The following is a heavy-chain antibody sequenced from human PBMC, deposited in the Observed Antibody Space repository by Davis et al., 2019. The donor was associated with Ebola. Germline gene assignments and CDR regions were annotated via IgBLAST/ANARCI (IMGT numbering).Heavy chain of an antibody. V-gene: IGHV3-73*01. J-gene: IGHJ4*02. CDR3: ARDHPSSGWHY. Sequence: GESLKISCAASGFTFSGSAMHWVRQASGKGLEWVGRIRSKANSYATAYAASVKGRFTISRDNSKNTLYLQMNSLRAEDTAVYYCARDHPSSGWHYWGQGTLVTVSS. CDR1: GFTFSGSA. D-gene: IGHD6-19*01. CDR2: IRSKANSYAT.